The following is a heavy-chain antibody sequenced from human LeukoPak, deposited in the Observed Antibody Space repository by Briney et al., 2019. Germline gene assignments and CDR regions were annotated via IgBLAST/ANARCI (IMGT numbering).Heavy chain of an antibody. CDR2: INHSGST. CDR1: GGSFSGHY. D-gene: IGHD1-7*01. CDR3: ARGKRYNWNYRYPYYYYMDV. J-gene: IGHJ6*03. V-gene: IGHV4-34*01. Sequence: NPSETLSLTCAVYGGSFSGHYWSWIRQPPGKGLEWIGEINHSGSTNYNPSLKSRVTISVDTSKNQFSLKLSSVTAADTAVYYCARGKRYNWNYRYPYYYYMDVWGKGTTVTVSS.